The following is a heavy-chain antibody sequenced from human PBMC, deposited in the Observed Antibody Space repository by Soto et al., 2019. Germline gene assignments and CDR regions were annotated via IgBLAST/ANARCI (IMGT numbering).Heavy chain of an antibody. CDR2: IYYSGST. Sequence: SETLSLTCTVSGGSISSYYWSWIRQPPGKGLEWIGYIYYSGSTNYNPSLKSRVTISVDTSKNQFSLKLSSVTAADTAVYYCARRYGYSFDYWGQGTLVPSP. J-gene: IGHJ4*02. V-gene: IGHV4-59*08. D-gene: IGHD1-20*01. CDR1: GGSISSYY. CDR3: ARRYGYSFDY.